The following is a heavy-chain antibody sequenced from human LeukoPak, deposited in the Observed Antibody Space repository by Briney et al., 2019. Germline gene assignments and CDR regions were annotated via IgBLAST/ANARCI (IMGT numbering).Heavy chain of an antibody. J-gene: IGHJ4*02. V-gene: IGHV1-2*02. CDR2: INPNSGGT. CDR1: GYSFTGDY. D-gene: IGHD1-26*01. CDR3: AVESSGSYYGFDY. Sequence: ASVKVSCKASGYSFTGDYMHWVRQAPGQGLEWMGWINPNSGGTSYAEKFQGRVTMTRDTSISTAYMELSRLRSDDTAVYYCAVESSGSYYGFDYWGQGTLVTVSS.